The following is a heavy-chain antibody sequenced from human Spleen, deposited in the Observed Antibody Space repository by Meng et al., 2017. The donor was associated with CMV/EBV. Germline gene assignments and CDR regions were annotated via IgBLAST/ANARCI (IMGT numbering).Heavy chain of an antibody. D-gene: IGHD6-13*01. CDR1: GFTYTKYD. CDR2: ISPNSGGT. Sequence: ASVKVSCKASGFTYTKYDFTWVRQAPGQGLEWMGWISPNSGGTNYAQKFQGRVTMTRDTSISTAYMELSRLRSDDTAVYYCARVQQPFIYYYGMDVWGQGTTVTVSS. J-gene: IGHJ6*02. V-gene: IGHV1-2*02. CDR3: ARVQQPFIYYYGMDV.